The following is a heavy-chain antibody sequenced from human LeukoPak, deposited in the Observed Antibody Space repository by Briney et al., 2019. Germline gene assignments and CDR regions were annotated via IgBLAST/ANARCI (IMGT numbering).Heavy chain of an antibody. V-gene: IGHV4-34*01. CDR3: ARALRFDMIVWSN. Sequence: PGGSLRLSCAASGFTFSSYAMSWIRQPPGKGLEWIGEINHSGSTNYNPSLKSRVTISVDTSKNQFSLKLSSVTAADTAVYYCARALRFDMIVWSNWGQGTLVTVSS. J-gene: IGHJ4*02. CDR1: GFTFSSYA. CDR2: INHSGST. D-gene: IGHD3-22*01.